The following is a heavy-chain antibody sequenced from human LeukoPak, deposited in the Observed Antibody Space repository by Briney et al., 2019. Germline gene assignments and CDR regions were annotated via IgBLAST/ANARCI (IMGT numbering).Heavy chain of an antibody. CDR1: GFTVSSNY. V-gene: IGHV3-66*04. CDR2: IYSGGST. CDR3: ARQEDQGDWFDP. D-gene: IGHD2-2*01. J-gene: IGHJ5*02. Sequence: GGSLRLSCAASGFTVSSNYMSWVRQAPGKGLEWVSVIYSGGSTYYADSVKGRFTISRDNSKNTLYLQMNSLSAEATAVYYCARQEDQGDWFDPWGQGTLVTVSS.